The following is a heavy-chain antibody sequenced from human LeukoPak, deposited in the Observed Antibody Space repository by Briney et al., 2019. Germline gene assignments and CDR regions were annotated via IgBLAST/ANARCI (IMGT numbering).Heavy chain of an antibody. CDR1: GGTFSSYA. CDR3: ARPLTGTNWFDP. J-gene: IGHJ5*02. V-gene: IGHV1-69*04. D-gene: IGHD1-14*01. Sequence: SVKVSCKASGGTFSSYAISWVRQAPGQGLEWMGRIIPILGIANYAQKFQGRVTITADKSTSTAYMELSSLRSEDTAVYYCARPLTGTNWFDPWGQGTLVTVSS. CDR2: IIPILGIA.